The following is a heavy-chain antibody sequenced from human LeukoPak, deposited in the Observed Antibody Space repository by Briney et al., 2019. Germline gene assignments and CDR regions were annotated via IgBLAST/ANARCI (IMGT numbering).Heavy chain of an antibody. J-gene: IGHJ6*02. CDR2: IYYSGST. D-gene: IGHD1-26*01. Sequence: SETLSLTCTVSGGSISGDYWSGIREPPGEGLGWMGYIYYSGSTNSTPSPQSRVTIPVATSKPQSPLKLSSVTAAATAVHYCARGGGRSYVQNYYYGMDVWGQGTTVTVSS. V-gene: IGHV4-59*01. CDR3: ARGGGRSYVQNYYYGMDV. CDR1: GGSISGDY.